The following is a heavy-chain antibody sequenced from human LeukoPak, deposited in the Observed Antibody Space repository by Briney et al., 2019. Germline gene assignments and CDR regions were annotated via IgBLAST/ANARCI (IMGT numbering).Heavy chain of an antibody. Sequence: PSETLSLTCAVSGVSFSGYYWSWIRQPPGKGLEWIGEINHSGSTNYNPSLKSRVTISVDTSKNQFSLKLSSVPAADTAVYYCASSSPSSWSRQLRRYFDYWGQGTLVTVSS. CDR2: INHSGST. CDR1: GVSFSGYY. CDR3: ASSSPSSWSRQLRRYFDY. D-gene: IGHD6-13*01. V-gene: IGHV4-34*01. J-gene: IGHJ4*02.